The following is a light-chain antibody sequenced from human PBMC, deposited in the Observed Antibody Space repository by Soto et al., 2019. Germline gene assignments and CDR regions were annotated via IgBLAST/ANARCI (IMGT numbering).Light chain of an antibody. J-gene: IGKJ5*01. Sequence: EIVLTQSPGTLSLSPGERAALSCRASQTVSSDYLAWYQQNPGQAPSLLIYGASARATGIPDRFSGSGSGTDFTLTINRLEPEDFAVYYCQQYGNSITFGQGTRLEIK. CDR1: QTVSSDY. V-gene: IGKV3-20*01. CDR2: GAS. CDR3: QQYGNSIT.